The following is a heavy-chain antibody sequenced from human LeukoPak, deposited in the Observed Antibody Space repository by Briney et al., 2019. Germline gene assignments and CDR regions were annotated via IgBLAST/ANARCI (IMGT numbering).Heavy chain of an antibody. J-gene: IGHJ4*02. D-gene: IGHD3-22*01. CDR3: ARDADYYDSSGYYEKGAYYFDY. Sequence: KPSEALSLTCTVSGGSISSYYWSWIRQPPGKGLEWIGYIYYSGSTNYNPSLKSRVTISVDTSKNQFSLKLSSVTAADTAVYYCARDADYYDSSGYYEKGAYYFDYWGQGTLVTVSS. CDR2: IYYSGST. CDR1: GGSISSYY. V-gene: IGHV4-59*12.